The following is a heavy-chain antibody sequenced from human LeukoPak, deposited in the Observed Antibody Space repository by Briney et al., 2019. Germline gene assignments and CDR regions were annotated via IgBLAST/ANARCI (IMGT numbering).Heavy chain of an antibody. CDR2: IYHSGST. CDR1: GYSISSGYY. J-gene: IGHJ3*02. Sequence: SETLSLTCAVSGYSISSGYYWGWIRQPPGKGLEWIGSIYHSGSTYYNPSLKSRVTISVDTSKNQFSLKLSSVTAADTAVYYCARQAAYDAIDIWGQGTMVTVSS. D-gene: IGHD2-15*01. CDR3: ARQAAYDAIDI. V-gene: IGHV4-38-2*01.